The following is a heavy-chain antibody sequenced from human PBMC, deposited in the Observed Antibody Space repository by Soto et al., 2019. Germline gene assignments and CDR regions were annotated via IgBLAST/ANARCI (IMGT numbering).Heavy chain of an antibody. V-gene: IGHV4-31*02. Sequence: SDTLSVTWTVSGGSISSGGYYWSWIRQHPGKGLEWIGYIYYSGSTYYNPSLKSRVTISVDTSKNQFSLKLSSVTAADTAVYYCARERGHSGYKLFDYWGQGTLVTVSS. J-gene: IGHJ4*02. D-gene: IGHD5-12*01. CDR3: ARERGHSGYKLFDY. CDR1: GGSISSGGYY. CDR2: IYYSGST.